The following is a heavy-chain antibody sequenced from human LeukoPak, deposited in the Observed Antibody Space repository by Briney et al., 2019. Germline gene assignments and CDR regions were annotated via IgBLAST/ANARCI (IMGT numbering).Heavy chain of an antibody. Sequence: GGSLRLSCEAFGFTFSDHYMDWVRQAPGKGLEWIGRSGNKASSYTTQYAASLKARFTTSRDDSKNSLYLQINSLKTEDTAVYYCAATLPLTLDYWGQGTLVTVSS. J-gene: IGHJ4*02. D-gene: IGHD1-14*01. CDR2: SGNKASSYTT. V-gene: IGHV3-72*01. CDR1: GFTFSDHY. CDR3: AATLPLTLDY.